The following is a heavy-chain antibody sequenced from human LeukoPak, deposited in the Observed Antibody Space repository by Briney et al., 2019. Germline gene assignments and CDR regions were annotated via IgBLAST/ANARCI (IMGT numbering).Heavy chain of an antibody. CDR3: AREVSGDTTRYGMDV. CDR1: GYTFTSYD. J-gene: IGHJ6*02. D-gene: IGHD5-18*01. CDR2: MNPNSGNT. Sequence: ASVKVSCKASGYTFTSYDINWVRQATGQGLEWMGWMNPNSGNTGYAQKFQGRVTMTRNTSISTAYMELSSLRSEDTAVYYCAREVSGDTTRYGMDVWGQGTTVTVSS. V-gene: IGHV1-8*01.